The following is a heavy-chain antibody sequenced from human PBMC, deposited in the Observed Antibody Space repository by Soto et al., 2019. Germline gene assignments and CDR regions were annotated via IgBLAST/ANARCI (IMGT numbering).Heavy chain of an antibody. V-gene: IGHV1-24*01. CDR3: ATSLPPYYYDSNGYYARHNY. CDR2: FDPDDGEA. J-gene: IGHJ4*02. Sequence: SVEVSCKVSGYTLTELSMHWVRQAPGQGLEWMGGFDPDDGEAIYAQNFKGRVTMTEDTSTETVYMELSSLRSEDTVVYYCATSLPPYYYDSNGYYARHNYCGQGALETVSS. D-gene: IGHD3-22*01. CDR1: GYTLTELS.